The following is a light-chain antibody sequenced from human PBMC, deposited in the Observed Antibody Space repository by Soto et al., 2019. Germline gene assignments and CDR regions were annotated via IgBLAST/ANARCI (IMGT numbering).Light chain of an antibody. J-gene: IGLJ2*01. V-gene: IGLV2-14*01. CDR2: DVS. Sequence: QSALTQPASVSGSPGQSITISCTGTSSDVGGYNYVSWYQQHPGKAPKLMIYDVSNRPSGVSNRFSGSKSGNTASLTISGIQAEDEADYYCRSYTSSSTRLIFGGGTKLTVL. CDR3: RSYTSSSTRLI. CDR1: SSDVGGYNY.